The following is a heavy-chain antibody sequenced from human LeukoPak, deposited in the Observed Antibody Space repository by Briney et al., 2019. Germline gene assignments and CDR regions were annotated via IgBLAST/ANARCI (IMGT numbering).Heavy chain of an antibody. J-gene: IGHJ4*02. V-gene: IGHV3-23*01. CDR2: ISGSGGST. CDR3: AKNIPDHKLLWLGGLGN. Sequence: PGGSLRLSCAASGFTFSSYAMSWVRQAPGKGLEWVSAISGSGGSTYYADSVKGRFTISRDNSKNTLYLQMNSLRAEDTAVYYCAKNIPDHKLLWLGGLGNWGQGTWFTVPS. D-gene: IGHD3-10*01. CDR1: GFTFSSYA.